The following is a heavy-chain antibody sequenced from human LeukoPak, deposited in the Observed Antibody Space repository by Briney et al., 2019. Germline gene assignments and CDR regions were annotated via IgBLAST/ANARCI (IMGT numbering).Heavy chain of an antibody. J-gene: IGHJ4*02. V-gene: IGHV3-23*01. CDR3: AKVDRVGTVTTYDY. CDR1: GSTFSSYA. CDR2: ISGSGGST. Sequence: PGGSLRLSCAASGSTFSSYAMSWVRQAPGKGLEWVSAISGSGGSTYYADSVKGRFTISRDNSKNTLYLQMNSLRAEDTAVYYCAKVDRVGTVTTYDYWGQGTLVTVSS. D-gene: IGHD4-17*01.